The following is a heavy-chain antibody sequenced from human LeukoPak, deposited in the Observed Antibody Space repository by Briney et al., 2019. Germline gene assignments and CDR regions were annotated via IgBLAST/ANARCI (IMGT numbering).Heavy chain of an antibody. CDR3: ARHGAEGEYYYYYYTDV. D-gene: IGHD3-10*01. J-gene: IGHJ6*03. V-gene: IGHV4-39*01. Sequence: PSETLSLTCTVSGGSISSSYYWGWIRQPPGKGLEWIGSIYYSGSTYYNPPLKSRVTISVDTSKNQFSLKLGSVTAADTAVYYCARHGAEGEYYYYYYTDVWGKGTTVTVSS. CDR1: GGSISSSYY. CDR2: IYYSGST.